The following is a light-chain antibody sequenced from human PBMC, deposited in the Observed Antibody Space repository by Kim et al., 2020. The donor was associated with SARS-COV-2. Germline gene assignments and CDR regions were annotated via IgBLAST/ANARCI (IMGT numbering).Light chain of an antibody. CDR1: QSMSSN. V-gene: IGKV3-11*01. CDR3: QQRSSWLLT. CDR2: DAS. J-gene: IGKJ4*01. Sequence: LSPGERANLSRRASQSMSSNLAWYQQKPGQAPRLLSYDASNRATGIPARFSGSGSGTDFTLTITSLEPEDFAVYYCQQRSSWLLTFGGGTKVDIK.